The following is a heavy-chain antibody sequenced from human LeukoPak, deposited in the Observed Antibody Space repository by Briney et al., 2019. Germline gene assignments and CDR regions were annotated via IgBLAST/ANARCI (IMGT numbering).Heavy chain of an antibody. Sequence: ASVRVSCTVSGYTLTELSMHWVRQAPGKGLEWMGGLNPEDGEKIYVQTLQGRVTITEDTSTNTPYLEMSSLRSEDTAVYYSATGQRGYSSSSEYFQHGGQGTLVTVSS. CDR1: GYTLTELS. CDR3: ATGQRGYSSSSEYFQH. J-gene: IGHJ1*01. V-gene: IGHV1-24*01. D-gene: IGHD6-6*01. CDR2: LNPEDGEK.